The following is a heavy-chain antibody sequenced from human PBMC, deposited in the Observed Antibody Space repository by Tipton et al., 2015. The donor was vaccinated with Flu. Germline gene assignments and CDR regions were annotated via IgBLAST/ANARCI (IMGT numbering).Heavy chain of an antibody. CDR3: AKILTQAAYYGYGMDA. CDR2: ISGSSADT. D-gene: IGHD2-15*01. Sequence: QLVQSGGGLVQPGGSLGLSCAASGFPFSTHSMVWVRHFPGKGLESISSISGSSADTYYADSVRGRLTVSRDNSRDTLYLQMNSLRAEDTAIYYCAKILTQAAYYGYGMDAWGQGTTVTVSS. CDR1: GFPFSTHS. J-gene: IGHJ6*02. V-gene: IGHV3-23*04.